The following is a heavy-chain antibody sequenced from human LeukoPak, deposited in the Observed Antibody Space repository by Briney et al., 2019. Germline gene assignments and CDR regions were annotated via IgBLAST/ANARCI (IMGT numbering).Heavy chain of an antibody. J-gene: IGHJ2*01. Sequence: SVKVSCKASGGTFSSYAISWVRQAPGQGLEWMGGIIPIFGTANYAQKFQGRVTITADESTSTAYMELSSLRSEDTAVYYCARDSQQLGRLNWFDLWGRGTLVTVSS. CDR1: GGTFSSYA. CDR2: IIPIFGTA. CDR3: ARDSQQLGRLNWFDL. D-gene: IGHD6-6*01. V-gene: IGHV1-69*13.